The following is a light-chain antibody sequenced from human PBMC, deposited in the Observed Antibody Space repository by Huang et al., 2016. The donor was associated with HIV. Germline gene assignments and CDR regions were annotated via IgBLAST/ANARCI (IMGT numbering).Light chain of an antibody. Sequence: DIVLTQSPGTLSLSPGERATLSCRASQSVSSSYFAWYQQKPGQAPRLLIYGASSRATGIPDRFSVSGSGTDFTLTISRLEPEDCAVYYCQQYGSSPQTFGQGTKLEIK. CDR1: QSVSSSY. J-gene: IGKJ2*01. V-gene: IGKV3-20*01. CDR2: GAS. CDR3: QQYGSSPQT.